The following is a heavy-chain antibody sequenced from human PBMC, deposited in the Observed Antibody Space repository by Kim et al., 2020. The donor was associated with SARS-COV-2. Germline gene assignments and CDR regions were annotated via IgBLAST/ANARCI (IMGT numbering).Heavy chain of an antibody. J-gene: IGHJ3*02. D-gene: IGHD2-2*01. V-gene: IGHV1-24*01. CDR3: ATDIVVPAEGDDAFDI. Sequence: KFQGRVTMTEDTSTDTAYMELSSLRSEDTAVYYCATDIVVPAEGDDAFDIWGQGTMVTVSS.